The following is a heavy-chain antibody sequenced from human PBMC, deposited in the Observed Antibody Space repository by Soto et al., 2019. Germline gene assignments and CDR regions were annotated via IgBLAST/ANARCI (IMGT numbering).Heavy chain of an antibody. CDR2: IIPILGIA. J-gene: IGHJ4*02. CDR3: ARHNYYDSSGYYYPFDY. CDR1: GGTFSSYT. D-gene: IGHD3-22*01. V-gene: IGHV1-69*02. Sequence: QVQLVQSGAEVKKPGSSVKVSCKASGGTFSSYTISWVRQAPGQGLEWMGRIIPILGIANYAQKFQGRVTITADKSTSTAYMELSSLRSEDTAVYYCARHNYYDSSGYYYPFDYWGQGTLVTDSS.